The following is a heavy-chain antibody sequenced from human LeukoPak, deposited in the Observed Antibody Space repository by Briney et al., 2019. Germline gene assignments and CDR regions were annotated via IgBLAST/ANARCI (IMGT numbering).Heavy chain of an antibody. J-gene: IGHJ3*02. CDR3: ARGGRYYDSSGLNAFDI. CDR1: GGSISSSSYY. Sequence: SETLSLTCTVSGGSISSSSYYWSWIRQPPGKGLEWIGYIYYSGSTYYNPSLKSRVTISVDTSKNQFSLKLSSVTAADTAVYYCARGGRYYDSSGLNAFDIWGQGTMVTVSS. D-gene: IGHD3-22*01. CDR2: IYYSGST. V-gene: IGHV4-30-4*01.